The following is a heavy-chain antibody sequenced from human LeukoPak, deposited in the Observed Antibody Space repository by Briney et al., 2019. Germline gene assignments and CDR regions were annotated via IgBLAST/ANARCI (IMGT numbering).Heavy chain of an antibody. J-gene: IGHJ5*02. CDR3: ARRGRLVPAVMGWFDP. D-gene: IGHD2-2*01. V-gene: IGHV4-38-2*01. CDR2: IYHSGST. CDR1: GGSISSGYY. Sequence: SETLSLTCAVSGGSISSGYYWGWIRQSPGKGLEWIGMIYHSGSTYYSPSLKSRVTISIDTSKNQFSLKVTSVTAADTAVYFCARRGRLVPAVMGWFDPWGQGTLVTVSS.